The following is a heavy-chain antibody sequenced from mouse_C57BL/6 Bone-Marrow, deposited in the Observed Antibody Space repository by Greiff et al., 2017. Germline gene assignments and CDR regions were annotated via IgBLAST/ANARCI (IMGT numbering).Heavy chain of an antibody. D-gene: IGHD1-1*01. CDR3: ARQTVVHYYAMDY. J-gene: IGHJ4*01. CDR2: ISRGGSYT. V-gene: IGHV5-6*02. Sequence: EVKLVESGGDLVKPGGSLKLSCAASGFTFSSYGMSWVRQTPDKRLEWVATISRGGSYTYYPDSVKGRFTISRDNAKNTPYLQMSSLKSEDTAMYYCARQTVVHYYAMDYWGQGTSVTVSS. CDR1: GFTFSSYG.